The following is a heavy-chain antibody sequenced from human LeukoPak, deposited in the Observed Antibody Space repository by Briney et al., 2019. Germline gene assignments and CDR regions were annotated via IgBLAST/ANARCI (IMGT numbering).Heavy chain of an antibody. J-gene: IGHJ6*02. CDR2: INHSGST. D-gene: IGHD2-15*01. Sequence: KSSETLSLTCTVSGGSISSYYWSWIRQPPGKGLEWIGEINHSGSTNYNPSLKSRVTISVDTSKNQFSLKLSSVTAADTAVYYCARGGLGYCSGGSCSYYYYYYGMDVWGQGTTVTVSS. V-gene: IGHV4-34*01. CDR3: ARGGLGYCSGGSCSYYYYYYGMDV. CDR1: GGSISSYY.